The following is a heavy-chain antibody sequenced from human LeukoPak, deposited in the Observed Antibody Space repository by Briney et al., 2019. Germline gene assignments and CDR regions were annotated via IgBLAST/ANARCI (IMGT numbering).Heavy chain of an antibody. CDR2: IYYSGST. CDR1: GGSISSSSYY. CDR3: ARRGNYDYLWGSYHIPPDY. V-gene: IGHV4-39*01. J-gene: IGHJ4*02. Sequence: SETLSLTCTVSGGSISSSSYYWGWIRQPPGKWLEWIGSIYYSGSTYCNPSLKSRVTISVDTSKNQFSLKLSSVTAADTAVYYCARRGNYDYLWGSYHIPPDYWGQGTLVPVSS. D-gene: IGHD3-16*02.